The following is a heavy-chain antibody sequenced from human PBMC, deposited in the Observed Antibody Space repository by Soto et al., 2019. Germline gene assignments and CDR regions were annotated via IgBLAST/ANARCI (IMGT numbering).Heavy chain of an antibody. CDR1: GDSVSSNSAA. Sequence: SQTLSLTCVISGDSVSSNSAAWNWIRLSPSRGLEWLARTYYRSRWYNDYAVSVRSRITVNPDTSKNQFSLQLTSVTPEDTAVYYCAGTTSHQWYYMDVWGKGPTVTVSS. V-gene: IGHV6-1*01. D-gene: IGHD1-7*01. J-gene: IGHJ6*03. CDR2: TYYRSRWYN. CDR3: AGTTSHQWYYMDV.